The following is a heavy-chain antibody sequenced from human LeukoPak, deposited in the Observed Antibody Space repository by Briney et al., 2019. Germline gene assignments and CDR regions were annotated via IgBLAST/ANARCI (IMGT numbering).Heavy chain of an antibody. J-gene: IGHJ4*02. CDR3: ARFAYCGGHCWYYFDY. Sequence: SETLSLTCTVSGGSISSYYWSWIRQPPGKGLEWIGYIYSSGSTNYNPSLKSRITISVDTSKNQFSLKLSSVTAADTAVYYCARFAYCGGHCWYYFDYWGQGSLVTVSS. CDR2: IYSSGST. CDR1: GGSISSYY. D-gene: IGHD2-21*02. V-gene: IGHV4-59*01.